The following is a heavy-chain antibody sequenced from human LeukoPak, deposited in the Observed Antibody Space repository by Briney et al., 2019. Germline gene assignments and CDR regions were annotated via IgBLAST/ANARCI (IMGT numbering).Heavy chain of an antibody. CDR3: ARTILPALDY. Sequence: PGGSLRLSCAASGFTFSTYGMHWVRQAPGKGLEWVAFIDYGGSYKYYADSAKGRFTISRDNSRNTLYLQMNSLRVEDTAVYYCARTILPALDYWGPGTLVTVSS. CDR2: IDYGGSYK. J-gene: IGHJ4*02. V-gene: IGHV3-30*19. CDR1: GFTFSTYG. D-gene: IGHD2-2*01.